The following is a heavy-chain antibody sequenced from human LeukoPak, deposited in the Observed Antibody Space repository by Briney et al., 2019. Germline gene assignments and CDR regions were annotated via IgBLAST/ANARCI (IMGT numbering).Heavy chain of an antibody. V-gene: IGHV3-11*05. CDR3: ARVSIGEAARVSWYFDL. CDR2: ISSSSSYT. D-gene: IGHD3-10*01. CDR1: GFTFSDYY. J-gene: IGHJ2*01. Sequence: PGGSLRLSCAASGFTFSDYYMSWIRQALGKGLEWVSYISSSSSYTNYADSVKGRFTISRDNAKNSLYLQMNSLRAEDTAVYYCARVSIGEAARVSWYFDLWGRGTLVTVSS.